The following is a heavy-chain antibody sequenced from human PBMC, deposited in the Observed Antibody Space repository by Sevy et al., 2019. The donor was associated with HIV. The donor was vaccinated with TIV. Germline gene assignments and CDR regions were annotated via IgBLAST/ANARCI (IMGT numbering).Heavy chain of an antibody. J-gene: IGHJ5*02. CDR2: ISYDGNNK. CDR3: AGDAAVGYYGDTLFSNWFDA. Sequence: GGSLRLSCAASGFTFSNYPMYWVRQAPGKGLEWVATISYDGNNKYYADSVQGRFTISRDNSKNTLYLQMNTVRADDKVLYYCAGDAAVGYYGDTLFSNWFDAWGQGTLVTVSS. CDR1: GFTFSNYP. D-gene: IGHD3-10*01. V-gene: IGHV3-30*04.